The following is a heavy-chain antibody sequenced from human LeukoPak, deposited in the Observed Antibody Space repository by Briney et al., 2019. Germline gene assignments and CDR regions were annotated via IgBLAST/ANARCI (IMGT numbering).Heavy chain of an antibody. CDR1: GFTFSTYW. D-gene: IGHD3-10*01. V-gene: IGHV3-7*01. Sequence: GGSLRLSCAASGFTFSTYWMNWVRQAPGKGLEWVANIKQDGSEKYYVDSVKGRFTISRDNSKNTLYLQMNSLRAEDTAVYYCAAGGMVRGVTWFDPWGQGTLVTVSS. CDR3: AAGGMVRGVTWFDP. J-gene: IGHJ5*02. CDR2: IKQDGSEK.